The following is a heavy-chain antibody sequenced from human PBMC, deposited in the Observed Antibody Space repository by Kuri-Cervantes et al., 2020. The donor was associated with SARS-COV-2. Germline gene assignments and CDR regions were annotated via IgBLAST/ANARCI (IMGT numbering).Heavy chain of an antibody. CDR3: ARTYYDILTGYCPFDY. D-gene: IGHD3-9*01. V-gene: IGHV3-48*01. CDR2: INSGSSIT. CDR1: GFTFSSYS. Sequence: GESLKISCAVSGFTFSSYSMNWVRQAPGKGLEWVSYINSGSSITYYADSVKGRFTISRDNAKDALYLQMSSLRGEDTAVYYCARTYYDILTGYCPFDYWGQGTLVTVSS. J-gene: IGHJ4*02.